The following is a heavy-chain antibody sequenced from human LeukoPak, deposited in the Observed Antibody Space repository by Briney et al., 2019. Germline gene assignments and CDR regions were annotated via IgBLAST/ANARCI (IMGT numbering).Heavy chain of an antibody. Sequence: SETLSLTCTVSGGSISSYYWSWIRQPPGKGLEWIGYIYYSGSTNYNPSLKSRVIISVDTSKNQFSLKLSSVTAADTAVYYCARDQFSGSFDYWGQGTLVTVSS. V-gene: IGHV4-59*01. D-gene: IGHD1-26*01. CDR1: GGSISSYY. J-gene: IGHJ4*02. CDR3: ARDQFSGSFDY. CDR2: IYYSGST.